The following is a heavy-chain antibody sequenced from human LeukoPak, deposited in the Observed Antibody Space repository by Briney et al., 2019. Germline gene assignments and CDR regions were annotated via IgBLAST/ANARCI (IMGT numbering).Heavy chain of an antibody. Sequence: QAGGSLRLSCAASGFTFSSYEMSWVRQAPGKGLEWVSYISTSGITTNYADSVKGRFTISRDNAKNSLCPQMNSLRAEDTAVYYCARGYSSGWYFGYWGQGILVTVSS. J-gene: IGHJ4*02. D-gene: IGHD6-19*01. CDR3: ARGYSSGWYFGY. CDR2: ISTSGITT. CDR1: GFTFSSYE. V-gene: IGHV3-48*03.